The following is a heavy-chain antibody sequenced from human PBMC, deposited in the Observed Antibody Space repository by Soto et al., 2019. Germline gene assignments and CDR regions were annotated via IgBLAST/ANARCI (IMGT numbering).Heavy chain of an antibody. Sequence: GASVKVSCKASGYTFTGYYMHWVRQAPGQGLEWMGWINPNSGGTNYAQKFQGRVTMTRGTSISTAYMELSRLRSDDTAVYYCARVNVVVVAATREYYFDYWGQGTLGTVSS. J-gene: IGHJ4*02. D-gene: IGHD2-15*01. CDR2: INPNSGGT. V-gene: IGHV1-2*02. CDR1: GYTFTGYY. CDR3: ARVNVVVVAATREYYFDY.